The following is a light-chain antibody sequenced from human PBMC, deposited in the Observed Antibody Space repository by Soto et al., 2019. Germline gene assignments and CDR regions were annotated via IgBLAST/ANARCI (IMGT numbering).Light chain of an antibody. CDR3: QHCGSSPRT. CDR2: GAS. CDR1: QSVSSSD. Sequence: EIVLTQSPGTLSLSPGERATLSCRASQSVSSSDLAWYQHKPGQAPRLVIYGASSRDTGIPDRFSGSGSETDFTLNFSRLEPEDFAVYYCQHCGSSPRTFGQGTKLEIK. J-gene: IGKJ2*01. V-gene: IGKV3-20*01.